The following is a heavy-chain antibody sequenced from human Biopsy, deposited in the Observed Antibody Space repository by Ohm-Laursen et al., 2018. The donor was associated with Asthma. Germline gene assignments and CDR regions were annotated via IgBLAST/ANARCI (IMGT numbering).Heavy chain of an antibody. Sequence: SLRLSCTASGFTFSSYYMHWVRQAPGKGLVWVSNIKSDGSSTSYADPVKGRFTISRDKSENTLYLQMNSLRAEDTAVYYCAKDERAYYGSDSKYMQPVPLGDWGQGTLVIVSA. V-gene: IGHV3-74*01. D-gene: IGHD2-21*01. CDR1: GFTFSSYY. CDR3: AKDERAYYGSDSKYMQPVPLGD. J-gene: IGHJ4*02. CDR2: IKSDGSST.